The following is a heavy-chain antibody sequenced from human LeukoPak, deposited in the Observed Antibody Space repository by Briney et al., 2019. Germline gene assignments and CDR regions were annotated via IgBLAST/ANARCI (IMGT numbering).Heavy chain of an antibody. CDR1: GFTFSSYW. V-gene: IGHV3-74*01. D-gene: IGHD5-24*01. CDR3: VPNFVY. J-gene: IGHJ4*02. Sequence: GGSLRLSCAASGFTFSSYWMHWVRQAPGRGLVWVSRINPDGSDTSYADSVKGRFTIYRDNAKNTLYLQMNSLRAEDTAVYYCVPNFVYWGQGAPVTVSS. CDR2: INPDGSDT.